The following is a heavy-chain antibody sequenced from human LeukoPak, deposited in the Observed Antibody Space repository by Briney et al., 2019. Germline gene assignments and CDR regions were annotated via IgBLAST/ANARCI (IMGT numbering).Heavy chain of an antibody. J-gene: IGHJ4*02. V-gene: IGHV3-21*01. CDR1: GFTFSSYI. D-gene: IGHD3-9*01. Sequence: GGSLRLSCAASGFTFSSYIMNWVRQAPGKGLEWVSSISSSSSYIYYTDSVKGRFTISRDNAKNSLYLQMNSLRAEDTAVYYYARGLTGSRKFDYWGQGTLVTVSS. CDR2: ISSSSSYI. CDR3: ARGLTGSRKFDY.